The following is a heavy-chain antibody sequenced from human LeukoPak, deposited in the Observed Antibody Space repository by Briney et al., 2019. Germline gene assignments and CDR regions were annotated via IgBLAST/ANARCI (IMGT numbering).Heavy chain of an antibody. D-gene: IGHD3-22*01. CDR1: GFTFSNAW. J-gene: IGHJ4*02. V-gene: IGHV3-15*01. Sequence: GGSLRLSCAASGFTFSNAWMSWVRQAPGKGLEWVGRIKSKTDGGTTDYTAPVKGRFTISRDDSKNTLYLQMNSLKTEDTAVYYCTTDPTSFYYDSSGYYDYFDYWGQGTLVTVPS. CDR2: IKSKTDGGTT. CDR3: TTDPTSFYYDSSGYYDYFDY.